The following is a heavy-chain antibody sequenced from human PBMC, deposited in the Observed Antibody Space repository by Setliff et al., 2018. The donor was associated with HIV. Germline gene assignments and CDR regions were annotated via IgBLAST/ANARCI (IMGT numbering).Heavy chain of an antibody. Sequence: SETLSLTCTVSGGSISTYYWSWIRQPPGKGLEWIGSIYFTGSSGNNPSLKSRVTLSVDTSKNQFSLKLSSVTATDTAVYYCARDAGPHYGSGPPLEYWGQGIQVTVSS. V-gene: IGHV4-59*12. D-gene: IGHD3-10*01. CDR2: IYFTGSS. J-gene: IGHJ4*02. CDR3: ARDAGPHYGSGPPLEY. CDR1: GGSISTYY.